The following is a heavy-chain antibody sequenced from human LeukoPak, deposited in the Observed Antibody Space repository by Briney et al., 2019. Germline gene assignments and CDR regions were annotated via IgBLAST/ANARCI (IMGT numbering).Heavy chain of an antibody. CDR3: ARRVGATLILDY. CDR1: GYSFTSYW. CDR2: IYPDDSDT. J-gene: IGHJ4*02. V-gene: IGHV5-51*01. Sequence: GESLKISCKGSGYSFTSYWIAWVRQMPGKGLECMGIIYPDDSDTRYSPSFQGQVTISADKPISTAYLQWSSLKASDTAMYYCARRVGATLILDYWGQGTLVTVSS. D-gene: IGHD1-26*01.